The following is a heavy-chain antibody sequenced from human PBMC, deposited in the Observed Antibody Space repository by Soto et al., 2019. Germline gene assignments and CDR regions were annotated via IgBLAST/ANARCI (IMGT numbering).Heavy chain of an antibody. CDR2: ISCNGSSI. Sequence: PGGSLILSCAASGFNFSSYVMHWVRQAPGKGLEWVSGISCNGSSIDYADSVKGRFTISRDNAKNSLYLQMNSLRAEDTALYYCAKDYDPNAFDIWGQGTMVTVSS. V-gene: IGHV3-9*01. CDR3: AKDYDPNAFDI. J-gene: IGHJ3*02. D-gene: IGHD3-3*01. CDR1: GFNFSSYV.